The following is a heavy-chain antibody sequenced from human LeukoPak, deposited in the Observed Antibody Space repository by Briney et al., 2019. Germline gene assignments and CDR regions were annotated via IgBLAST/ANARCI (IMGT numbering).Heavy chain of an antibody. V-gene: IGHV4-4*07. CDR2: IYTRGST. CDR1: GGSINNYY. CDR3: ARVRRYGGYINFDY. J-gene: IGHJ4*02. D-gene: IGHD5-12*01. Sequence: PSETLSLTCTVSGGSINNYYWSWIRQPAGKGLEWIGRIYTRGSTNYNPSLKSRVTMSVDTSKNQFSLKLSSVTAADTAVYYCARVRRYGGYINFDYWGQGTLVTVSS.